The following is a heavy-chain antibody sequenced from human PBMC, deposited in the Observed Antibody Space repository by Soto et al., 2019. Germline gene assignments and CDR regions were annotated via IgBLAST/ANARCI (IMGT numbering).Heavy chain of an antibody. V-gene: IGHV3-53*01. CDR2: IYSGGST. CDR3: ARVGSSWYVIDY. Sequence: SWGSLRLSCAASGFTVSSNYMSWVRQAPGKGLEWVSVIYSGGSTYYADSVKGRFTISRDNSKNTLYLQMNSLRAEDTAVYYCARVGSSWYVIDYWGQGTLVTVSS. J-gene: IGHJ4*02. D-gene: IGHD6-13*01. CDR1: GFTVSSNY.